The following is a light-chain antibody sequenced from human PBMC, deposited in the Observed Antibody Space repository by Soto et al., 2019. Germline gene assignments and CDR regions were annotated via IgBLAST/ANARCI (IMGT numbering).Light chain of an antibody. V-gene: IGKV3-20*01. CDR3: QRYGRSQGT. CDR1: QSVDSSY. Sequence: EVVLTQSPGTLSLSPGERASLSCRASQSVDSSYLAWYQQKPGQPPRVLIYGASIRATGIPDRFSGSGSGTDFTLTISRLEPEDFAVYYCQRYGRSQGTFGQGSKVEVK. J-gene: IGKJ1*01. CDR2: GAS.